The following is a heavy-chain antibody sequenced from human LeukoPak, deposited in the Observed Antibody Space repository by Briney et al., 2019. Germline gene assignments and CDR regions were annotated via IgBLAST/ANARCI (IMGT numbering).Heavy chain of an antibody. V-gene: IGHV3-33*01. J-gene: IGHJ4*02. CDR2: IWYDGSNK. CDR3: ARDRGSWRYFDY. D-gene: IGHD6-13*01. CDR1: GFTFSSYG. Sequence: GGSLRLSCAASGFTFSSYGVHWVRQAPGKGLEWVAVIWYDGSNKYYEDSVKGRFTVSRDNSMNTLYLQMNSLRAEDTAVYYCARDRGSWRYFDYWGQGTLVTVSS.